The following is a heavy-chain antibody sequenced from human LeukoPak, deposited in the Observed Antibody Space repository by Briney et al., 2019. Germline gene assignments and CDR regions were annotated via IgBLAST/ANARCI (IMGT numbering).Heavy chain of an antibody. V-gene: IGHV3-33*08. J-gene: IGHJ3*02. CDR1: GFTFSSYG. CDR3: ARSTIVATISLSI. Sequence: GGSLRRSCAASGFTFSSYGMHWVRQAPGKGLEWVAVIWYGGSNKYYADSVKGRFTISRDNSKNTLYLQMNSLRAEDTAVYYCARSTIVATISLSIWGQGTMVTVSS. D-gene: IGHD5-12*01. CDR2: IWYGGSNK.